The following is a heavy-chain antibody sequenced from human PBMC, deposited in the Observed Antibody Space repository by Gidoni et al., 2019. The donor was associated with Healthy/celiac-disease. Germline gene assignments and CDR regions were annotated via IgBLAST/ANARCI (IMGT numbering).Heavy chain of an antibody. Sequence: QVQLEQSGAEVKKPGASGKVSCKASGYPFTGYERQGVRPAPGQGLEWLGRINPTSGGTNYAQQFQGWVTMTRDTSIITAYLELSRLRSDDTAVSYCARDPVSAGSYYMSYYYGMDVWGQGTTVPVSS. D-gene: IGHD3-10*01. CDR1: GYPFTGYE. J-gene: IGHJ6*02. CDR3: ARDPVSAGSYYMSYYYGMDV. V-gene: IGHV1-2*04. CDR2: INPTSGGT.